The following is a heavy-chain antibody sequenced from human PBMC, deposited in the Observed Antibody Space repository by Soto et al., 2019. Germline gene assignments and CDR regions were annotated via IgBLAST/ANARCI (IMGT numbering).Heavy chain of an antibody. CDR1: GFTFSSYA. D-gene: IGHD3-16*02. CDR3: ARERYGYVWGSYRYPPDY. Sequence: QVQLVESGGGVVQPGRSLRLSCAASGFTFSSYAMHWVRLAPGKGLEWVAVISYDGSNKYYADSVKGRFTISRDNSKNTLYLQMNSLRAEDTAVYYCARERYGYVWGSYRYPPDYWGQGTLVTVSS. V-gene: IGHV3-30-3*01. CDR2: ISYDGSNK. J-gene: IGHJ4*02.